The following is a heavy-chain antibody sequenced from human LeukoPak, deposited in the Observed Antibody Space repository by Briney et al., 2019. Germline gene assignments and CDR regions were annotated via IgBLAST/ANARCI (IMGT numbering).Heavy chain of an antibody. CDR2: MNPNSGRR. Sequence: ASVKVSCKASGYIVSNYDINWVRQDPGHGLERMGWMNPNSGRRVYAQKFLGRVTMTRNSSINPAYMEATNLGSDDSAVYCCARGLRSDFWGQGTLVTVSS. CDR3: ARGLRSDF. J-gene: IGHJ4*02. V-gene: IGHV1-8*01. CDR1: GYIVSNYD. D-gene: IGHD3-16*02.